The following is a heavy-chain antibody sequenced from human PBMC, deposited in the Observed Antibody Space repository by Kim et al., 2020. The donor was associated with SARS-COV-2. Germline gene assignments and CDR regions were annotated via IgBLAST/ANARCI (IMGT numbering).Heavy chain of an antibody. J-gene: IGHJ5*02. D-gene: IGHD3-16*01. V-gene: IGHV4-59*01. CDR3: ARVKRGDYRSGGRYNWFDP. CDR2: IYYSGST. CDR1: GGSISSYY. Sequence: SETLSLTCTVSGGSISSYYWSWIRQPPGKGLEWIGYIYYSGSTNYNPSLKSRVTISVDTSKNQFSLKLSSVTAADTAVYYCARVKRGDYRSGGRYNWFDPWGQGTLVTVSS.